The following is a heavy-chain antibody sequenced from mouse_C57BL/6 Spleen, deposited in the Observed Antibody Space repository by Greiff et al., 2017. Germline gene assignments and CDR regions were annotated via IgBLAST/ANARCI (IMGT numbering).Heavy chain of an antibody. CDR3: ARSGGLLPFAY. CDR1: GYTFTSYW. CDR2: IDPSDSET. V-gene: IGHV1-52*01. J-gene: IGHJ3*01. Sequence: VQLQQPGAELVRPGSSVKLSCKASGYTFTSYWMHWVKPRPIQGLEWIGNIDPSDSETHYNQKFKDKATLTVDKSSSTAYMQLSSLTSEDSAVYYCARSGGLLPFAYWGQGTLVTVSA. D-gene: IGHD2-3*01.